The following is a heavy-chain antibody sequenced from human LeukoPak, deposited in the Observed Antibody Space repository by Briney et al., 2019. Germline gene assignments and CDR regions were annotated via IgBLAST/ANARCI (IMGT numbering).Heavy chain of an antibody. D-gene: IGHD3-16*02. CDR3: ARTSYDYVWGSYRPLYYFDY. CDR2: INHSGST. CDR1: GGSFSGYY. J-gene: IGHJ4*02. V-gene: IGHV4-34*01. Sequence: SETLSLTCAVYGGSFSGYYWSWIRQPPGKGLEWIGEINHSGSTNYNPSPKSRGTISVITSKNQFSVKLSSVTAADTAVYYCARTSYDYVWGSYRPLYYFDYWGQGTLVTVSS.